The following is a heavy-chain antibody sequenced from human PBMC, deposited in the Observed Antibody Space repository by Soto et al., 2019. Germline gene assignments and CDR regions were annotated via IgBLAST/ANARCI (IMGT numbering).Heavy chain of an antibody. J-gene: IGHJ6*03. D-gene: IGHD6-13*01. Sequence: SETLSLTCTVSGGSISPYYWSWIGQPPGKGLEWIGYVYYSGNTNYNPSLESRVTISVHTSRNRFSLNLTSATAADTAVYYCARKGAAASYAHYYMDVWGRGTAVTGS. CDR3: ARKGAAASYAHYYMDV. CDR2: VYYSGNT. V-gene: IGHV4-59*01. CDR1: GGSISPYY.